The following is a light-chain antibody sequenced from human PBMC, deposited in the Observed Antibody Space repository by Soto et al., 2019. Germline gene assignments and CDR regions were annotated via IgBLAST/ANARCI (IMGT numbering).Light chain of an antibody. V-gene: IGKV3-15*01. CDR3: QQYSNWPLT. J-gene: IGKJ4*01. Sequence: EIVMTQSPVTLSVSPGERATLSCRASQSVTNSYLAWYQQKPGQAPRLLIFGASTRAAGIPARFSGSGSGTEFTLTISSLQSEDSAVYYCQQYSNWPLTFGGGTKVDIK. CDR2: GAS. CDR1: QSVTNSY.